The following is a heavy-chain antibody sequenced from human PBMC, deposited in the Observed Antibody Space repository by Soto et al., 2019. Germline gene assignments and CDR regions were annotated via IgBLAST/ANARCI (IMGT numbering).Heavy chain of an antibody. V-gene: IGHV3-66*01. CDR3: TRDSSYYGAGRGVLDY. Sequence: EVQLVESGGGLVQPGGSLRLSCAVSGFTVNNKYMSWVRKAPGKGLEWVSVIYSGGNTDYAVTVRGRFTVSRDTSKNTLYLQMNSLRAEDTAIYYCTRDSSYYGAGRGVLDYWGQGTPVTVSS. D-gene: IGHD3-10*01. CDR1: GFTVNNKY. CDR2: IYSGGNT. J-gene: IGHJ4*02.